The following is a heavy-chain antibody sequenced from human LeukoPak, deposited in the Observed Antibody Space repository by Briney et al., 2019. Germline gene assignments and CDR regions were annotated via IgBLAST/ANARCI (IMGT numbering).Heavy chain of an antibody. CDR2: MNPNSGVA. Sequence: GASVKVSCKASGYTFTGYYMHWVRQAPGQGLEWMGWMNPNSGVAGYAQKFQGRVTMTRDTSISTAYMELWSLTSEDTAVYYCVRDGEGAAISVNYWFDPWGQGTLVTVSS. D-gene: IGHD2-2*02. CDR1: GYTFTGYY. CDR3: VRDGEGAAISVNYWFDP. V-gene: IGHV1-2*02. J-gene: IGHJ5*02.